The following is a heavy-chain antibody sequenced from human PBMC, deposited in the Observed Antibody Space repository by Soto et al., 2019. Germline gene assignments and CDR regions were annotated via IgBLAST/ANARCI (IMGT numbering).Heavy chain of an antibody. CDR3: ARTYDGSGPNSGGYSFDI. CDR2: IYYSGDT. J-gene: IGHJ3*02. V-gene: IGHV4-61*08. CDR1: GGSINSGAHY. D-gene: IGHD3-22*01. Sequence: SETLSLTCTVSGGSINSGAHYWSLLRQDPGKGLEWIGYIYYSGDTQYNPSLKSRVSISLDTSKNQFSLKLSSVTAADTAVYYCARTYDGSGPNSGGYSFDIWGQGTMVTVSS.